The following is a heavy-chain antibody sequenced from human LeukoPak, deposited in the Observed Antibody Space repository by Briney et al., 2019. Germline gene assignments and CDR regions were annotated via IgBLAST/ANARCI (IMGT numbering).Heavy chain of an antibody. V-gene: IGHV3-21*01. CDR1: GFNLSDYN. CDR2: ISISGSYI. Sequence: GGSLRLSCAASGFNLSDYNMNWVRQAPGKGLEWVSCISISGSYITYADSVKGRFTISRDNAKNSLYLQMNSLRAEDTAVYYCARDLSATARAYDYWGQGTLVTVSS. CDR3: ARDLSATARAYDY. J-gene: IGHJ4*02. D-gene: IGHD2-15*01.